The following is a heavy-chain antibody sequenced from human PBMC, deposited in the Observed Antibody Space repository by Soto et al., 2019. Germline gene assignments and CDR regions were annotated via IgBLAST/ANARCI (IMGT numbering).Heavy chain of an antibody. Sequence: DVQLVESGGGLVQPGRSLRLSCAASGFTFDDYAMHWVRQAPGKGLEWVSGISWNSGSIGYADSVKGRFTISRDNAKNSLYLQMNSLRAEDTALYYCAKGYCSGGSCYSYYYYYMDVWGKGTTVTVSS. CDR3: AKGYCSGGSCYSYYYYYMDV. D-gene: IGHD2-15*01. CDR2: ISWNSGSI. CDR1: GFTFDDYA. V-gene: IGHV3-9*01. J-gene: IGHJ6*03.